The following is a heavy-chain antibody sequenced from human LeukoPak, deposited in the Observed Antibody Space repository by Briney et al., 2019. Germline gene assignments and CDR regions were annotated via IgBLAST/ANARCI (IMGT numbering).Heavy chain of an antibody. CDR2: IYYSGST. CDR1: GGSISSYY. Sequence: SETLSLTCTVSGGSISSYYWSWIRQPPGKGLEWIGYIYYSGSTNYNSSLKSRVTISADTSKKQFSLKLSSVTAADTAVYYCARGVNDGKLTPYYLDYWGQGTLVTVSS. J-gene: IGHJ4*02. D-gene: IGHD1-1*01. V-gene: IGHV4-59*01. CDR3: ARGVNDGKLTPYYLDY.